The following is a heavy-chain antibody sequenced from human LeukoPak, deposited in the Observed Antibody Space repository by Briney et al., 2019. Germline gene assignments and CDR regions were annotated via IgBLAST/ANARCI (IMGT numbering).Heavy chain of an antibody. J-gene: IGHJ5*02. CDR1: GYTFTSYG. V-gene: IGHV1-18*01. CDR3: ARDQFGGYWFDP. D-gene: IGHD3-10*01. Sequence: AASVKVSCKASGYTFTSYGISWVRQAPGQGLEWMGWISAYNGNTNYVQKLQGRVTMTTDTSTSTAYMELRSLRSDDTAVYYCARDQFGGYWFDPWGQGTLVTVSS. CDR2: ISAYNGNT.